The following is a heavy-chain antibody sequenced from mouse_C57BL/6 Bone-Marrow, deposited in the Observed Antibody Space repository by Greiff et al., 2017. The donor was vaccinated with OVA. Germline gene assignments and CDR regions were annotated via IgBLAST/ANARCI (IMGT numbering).Heavy chain of an antibody. Sequence: QVQLQQPGAELVKPGASVKMSCKASGYTFTSYWITWVKQRPGQGLEWIGDIYPGSGSTNYNEKFKSKATLTVDTSSSTAYMQLSSLTSEDSAVYYSARDGYYYGSNNYWGQSTTLTVSS. V-gene: IGHV1-55*01. CDR2: IYPGSGST. J-gene: IGHJ2*01. CDR3: ARDGYYYGSNNY. CDR1: GYTFTSYW. D-gene: IGHD1-1*01.